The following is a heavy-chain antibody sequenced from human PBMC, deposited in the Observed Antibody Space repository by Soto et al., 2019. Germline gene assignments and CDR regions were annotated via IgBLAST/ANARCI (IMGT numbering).Heavy chain of an antibody. CDR2: IYDSVKT. J-gene: IGHJ6*02. V-gene: IGHV4-59*11. D-gene: IGHD7-27*01. CDR1: GGSISSHY. CDR3: ARAGWGGMDV. Sequence: KASETLSLTCTVSGGSISSHYWTWIWIRQLPGRGLEWVGYIYDSVKTKYNPSLKSRVTISVDTSKNQFSLQLSSVTAADTAVYYCARAGWGGMDVWGQGTTVTVSS.